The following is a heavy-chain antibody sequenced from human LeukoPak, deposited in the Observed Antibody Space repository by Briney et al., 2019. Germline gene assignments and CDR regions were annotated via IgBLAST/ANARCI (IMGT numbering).Heavy chain of an antibody. D-gene: IGHD3-9*01. CDR2: INPSGGNT. CDR3: ARVLTGYYVWGGLLYY. CDR1: GYTFTSYY. J-gene: IGHJ4*02. Sequence: ASVKVSCKASGYTFTSYYMHWVRQAPGQGLEWMGIINPSGGNTGYAQKFQGRVTMTRNTSISTVYMELSSLRSEDTAVYYCARVLTGYYVWGGLLYYWGQGTLVTVSS. V-gene: IGHV1-46*01.